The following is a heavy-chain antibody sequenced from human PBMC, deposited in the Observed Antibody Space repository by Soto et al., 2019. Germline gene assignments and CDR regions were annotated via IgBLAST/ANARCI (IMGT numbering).Heavy chain of an antibody. Sequence: GGSLRLSCAASGFTFSSYWMSWVRQAPGKGLEWVANIKQDGSEKYYVDSVKGRFTISREKAKNSLYLQMNSLRAEDTAVYYCARETPSGMATGLFDYWGQGTLVTVSS. CDR1: GFTFSSYW. CDR3: ARETPSGMATGLFDY. J-gene: IGHJ4*02. D-gene: IGHD2-8*01. V-gene: IGHV3-7*05. CDR2: IKQDGSEK.